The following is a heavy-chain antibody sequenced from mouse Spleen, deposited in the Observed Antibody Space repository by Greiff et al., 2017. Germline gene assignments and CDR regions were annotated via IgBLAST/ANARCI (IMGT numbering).Heavy chain of an antibody. CDR1: GFTFSSYA. D-gene: IGHD1-1*01. Sequence: EVKLMESGGGLVKLGGSLKLSCAASGFTFSSYAMSWVRQTPEKRLEWVATISSGGGNTYYPDSVKGRFTISRDNAKNTLYLQMSSLKSEDTAMYYCARHVTTVVAHWYFDVWGAGTTVTVSS. J-gene: IGHJ1*01. CDR3: ARHVTTVVAHWYFDV. CDR2: ISSGGGNT. V-gene: IGHV5-9*04.